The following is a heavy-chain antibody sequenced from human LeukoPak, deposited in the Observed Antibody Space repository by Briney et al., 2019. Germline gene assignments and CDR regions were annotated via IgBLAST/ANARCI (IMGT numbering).Heavy chain of an antibody. CDR2: LSGSGGST. Sequence: PGGSXRLSCAASGFTFSSYAMSWVRQAPGKGVEWVSGLSGSGGSTYHADSVKGRFTISRDNSKNTLYLQMNSLRAEDTAVYYCAKGYDLFDHWGRGTLVTVSS. CDR1: GFTFSSYA. CDR3: AKGYDLFDH. J-gene: IGHJ4*02. V-gene: IGHV3-23*01. D-gene: IGHD3-3*01.